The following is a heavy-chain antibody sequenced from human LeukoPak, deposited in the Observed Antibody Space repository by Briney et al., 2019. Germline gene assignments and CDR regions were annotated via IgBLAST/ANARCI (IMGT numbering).Heavy chain of an antibody. CDR2: IYSGNST. J-gene: IGHJ3*02. Sequence: GGSLRLSCAASGFTVSSNYMSWVRQAPGKGLEWVSVIYSGNSTYYADSVKGRFTISRDNSKNTLYLQMNSLRAEDTAVYYCARGGDYYDSGGYWRGGFDIWGQGTMVTVSS. V-gene: IGHV3-53*01. D-gene: IGHD3-22*01. CDR1: GFTVSSNY. CDR3: ARGGDYYDSGGYWRGGFDI.